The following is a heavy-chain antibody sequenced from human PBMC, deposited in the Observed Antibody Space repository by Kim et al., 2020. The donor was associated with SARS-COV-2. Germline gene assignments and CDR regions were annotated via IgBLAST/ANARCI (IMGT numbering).Heavy chain of an antibody. J-gene: IGHJ1*01. CDR1: GFTFSNYD. V-gene: IGHV3-23*01. D-gene: IGHD4-4*01. CDR2: IGGTGVST. CDR3: AKGVYINYAGYFQY. Sequence: GGSLRLSCAASGFTFSNYDMIWARQAPGKGLEWVSDIGGTGVSTYYADSVKGRFTISRDNSKNTLYLQMSSRRAEDTAVYYCAKGVYINYAGYFQYWGQGTLVTVSS.